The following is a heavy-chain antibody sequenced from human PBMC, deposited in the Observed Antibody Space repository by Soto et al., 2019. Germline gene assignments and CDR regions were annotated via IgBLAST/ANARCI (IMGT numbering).Heavy chain of an antibody. D-gene: IGHD4-17*01. CDR3: ARRHGDLYLGWDY. J-gene: IGHJ4*02. V-gene: IGHV5-51*01. Sequence: PGESLKISCKGSEYSFTSYWIGWVRQMPGKGLEWMGITYPGDSDTRYSPSFQGQVTISADKSISTAHLQWSSLKASDTAMYYCARRHGDLYLGWDYWGQGTLVTVS. CDR2: TYPGDSDT. CDR1: EYSFTSYW.